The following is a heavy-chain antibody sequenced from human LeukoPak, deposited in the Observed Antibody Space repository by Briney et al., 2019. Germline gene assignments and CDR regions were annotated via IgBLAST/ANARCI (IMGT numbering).Heavy chain of an antibody. CDR3: ARPSRSGYGYYFDY. CDR2: INAGNGNT. V-gene: IGHV1-3*01. J-gene: IGHJ4*02. Sequence: ASVKVSCKASGYTFTSYAMHRVRQAPGQRLEWMGWINAGNGNTKYSQKFQGRVTITRDTSASTAYMELSSLRSGDTAVYYCARPSRSGYGYYFDYWGQGTLVTVSS. D-gene: IGHD3-16*01. CDR1: GYTFTSYA.